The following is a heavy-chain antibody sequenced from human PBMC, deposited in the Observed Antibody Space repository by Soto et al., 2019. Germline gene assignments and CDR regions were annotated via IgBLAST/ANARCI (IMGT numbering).Heavy chain of an antibody. CDR1: GFTFSSYG. CDR3: AKVDYSGRYFDY. Sequence: PGGSLRLSCAASGFTFSSYGMHWVRQAPGKGLEWVAVISYDGSNKYYADSVKGRFTISRDNSKNTLYLQMNSLRAEDTAVYYCAKVDYSGRYFDYWGQGTLVTVSS. CDR2: ISYDGSNK. J-gene: IGHJ4*02. V-gene: IGHV3-30*18. D-gene: IGHD1-26*01.